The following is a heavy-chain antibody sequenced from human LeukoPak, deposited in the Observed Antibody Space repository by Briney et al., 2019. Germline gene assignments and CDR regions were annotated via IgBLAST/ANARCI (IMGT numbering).Heavy chain of an antibody. Sequence: ASVKVSCKASGGTFSSYAISWVRQAPGQGLEWMGIINPSGGSTSYAQKFQGRVTMTRDTSTSTVYMELSSLRSEDTAVYYCARDRQPTVTTSIFDYWGQGTLVTVSS. CDR1: GGTFSSYA. D-gene: IGHD4-17*01. CDR3: ARDRQPTVTTSIFDY. CDR2: INPSGGST. J-gene: IGHJ4*02. V-gene: IGHV1-46*01.